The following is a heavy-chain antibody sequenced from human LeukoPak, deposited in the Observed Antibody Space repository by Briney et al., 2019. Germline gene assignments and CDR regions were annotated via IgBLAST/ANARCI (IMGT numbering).Heavy chain of an antibody. Sequence: GRSLRLSCAASGFTFSSYGMHWVRQAPGKGLEWVAVISYDGSNKYYADSVKGRFTISRDNSKNTLYLQMNSLRAEDTAVYYCAEVGDCGGDCPYYFDYWGQGTLVTVSS. V-gene: IGHV3-30*18. J-gene: IGHJ4*02. D-gene: IGHD2-21*02. CDR3: AEVGDCGGDCPYYFDY. CDR1: GFTFSSYG. CDR2: ISYDGSNK.